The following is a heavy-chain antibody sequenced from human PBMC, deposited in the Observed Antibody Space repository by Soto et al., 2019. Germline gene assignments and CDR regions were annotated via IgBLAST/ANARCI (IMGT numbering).Heavy chain of an antibody. V-gene: IGHV1-18*01. CDR2: ISAYNGNT. D-gene: IGHD6-13*01. J-gene: IGHJ4*02. CDR3: AREPEIAAAGYYYFDY. CDR1: GYTVTSYG. Sequence: ASVKVSCKASGYTVTSYGISWVRQAPGQGLEWMGWISAYNGNTNYAQKLQGRVTMTTDTSTSTAYMELRSLRSDDTAVYYCAREPEIAAAGYYYFDYWGQGTLVTVSS.